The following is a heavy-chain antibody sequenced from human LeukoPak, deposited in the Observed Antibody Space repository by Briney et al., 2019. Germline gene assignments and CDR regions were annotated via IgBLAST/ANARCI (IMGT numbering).Heavy chain of an antibody. Sequence: GGSLRLSCAASGFTFSSYAMHWVRQAPGKGLEYVSAISSNGGSTYYANSVKGRFTISRDNSKNTPYLQMGSLRAEDMAVYYCARVPGGRYFDWLLGVHFDYWGQGTLATVSS. V-gene: IGHV3-64*01. CDR2: ISSNGGST. CDR1: GFTFSSYA. CDR3: ARVPGGRYFDWLLGVHFDY. J-gene: IGHJ4*02. D-gene: IGHD3-9*01.